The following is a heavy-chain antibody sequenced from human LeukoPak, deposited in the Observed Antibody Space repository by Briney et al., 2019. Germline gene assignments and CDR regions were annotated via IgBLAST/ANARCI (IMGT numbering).Heavy chain of an antibody. CDR1: GGSINNYY. Sequence: AETLSLTCALSGGSINNYYWSWVRQPLGKGLEWIGYVCYTGSTSYNPSLKRRVSISVETSTNQFSLTLNTVTAADPAVYHCARQSDPYYHYGLDLWGQGTTVTVSS. V-gene: IGHV4-59*01. CDR2: VCYTGST. CDR3: ARQSDPYYHYGLDL. J-gene: IGHJ6*02.